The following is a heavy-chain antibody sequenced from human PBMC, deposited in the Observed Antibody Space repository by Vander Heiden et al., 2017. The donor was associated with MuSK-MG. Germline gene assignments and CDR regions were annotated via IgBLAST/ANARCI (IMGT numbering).Heavy chain of an antibody. CDR2: IYPGDSDT. Sequence: EVQLVQSGAEVKKPGESLKISCKGSGYSFTSYWIGWVRQGPGKGLEWMGIIYPGDSDTRYSPSFQGQVTISADKSISTAYLQWSSLKASDTAMYYCARRGFTYYYDSSGYYYVPEGAFDIWGQGTMVTVSS. D-gene: IGHD3-22*01. V-gene: IGHV5-51*01. J-gene: IGHJ3*02. CDR3: ARRGFTYYYDSSGYYYVPEGAFDI. CDR1: GYSFTSYW.